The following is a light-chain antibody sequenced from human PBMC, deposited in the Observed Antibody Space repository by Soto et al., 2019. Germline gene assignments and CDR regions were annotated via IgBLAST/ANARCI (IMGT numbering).Light chain of an antibody. CDR1: QSVSSY. CDR2: DAS. J-gene: IGKJ4*01. V-gene: IGKV3-11*01. CDR3: QQRSNWPLT. Sequence: EIVLTQSPATLSLSPGERATLSCRASQSVSSYLAWCQQKPGQAPRLLIYDASNRATGIPARFSGSGSGTDFTLPISSLEPEDFAVYYCQQRSNWPLTFGGGTKVEIK.